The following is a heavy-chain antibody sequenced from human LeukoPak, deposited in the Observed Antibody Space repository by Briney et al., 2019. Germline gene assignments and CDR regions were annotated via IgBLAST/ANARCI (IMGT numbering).Heavy chain of an antibody. CDR1: GGSISSYY. J-gene: IGHJ5*02. CDR2: IYYSGST. CDR3: ARHWQEGQYYDFWSGWTNWFDP. V-gene: IGHV4-59*08. Sequence: EPSETLSLTCTVSGGSISSYYWSWIRQPPGKGLEWIGYIYYSGSTNYNPSLKSRVTISVDTSKNQFSLKLSSVTAADTAVYYCARHWQEGQYYDFWSGWTNWFDPWGQGTLVTVSS. D-gene: IGHD3-3*01.